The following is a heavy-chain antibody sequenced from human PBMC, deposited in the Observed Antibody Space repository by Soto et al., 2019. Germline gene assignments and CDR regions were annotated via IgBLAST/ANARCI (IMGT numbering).Heavy chain of an antibody. CDR3: TRTAPTNGMAV. CDR1: GFTLSGYD. V-gene: IGHV3-13*01. D-gene: IGHD6-25*01. Sequence: EMQLVESGGGLVQPGGSLRLSCAASGFTLSGYDIHWVRQATGKGLEWVSGIGSPGDTYYDDSVKGRLTISGENAKNSLYLQTNSLRVGDTAVYYCTRTAPTNGMAVWGQGATVSVSS. CDR2: IGSPGDT. J-gene: IGHJ6*02.